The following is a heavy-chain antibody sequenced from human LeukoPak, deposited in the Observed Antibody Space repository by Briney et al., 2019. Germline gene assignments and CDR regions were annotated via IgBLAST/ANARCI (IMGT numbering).Heavy chain of an antibody. J-gene: IGHJ5*02. Sequence: ASVKDSSMTFGSALSAESVHILVDAPAQGLEWMGWIHPRRGDTNYAQKFQGRVTMTRDTSISTAYLDLSSLRSDDTAVYYCARDRHYDSESSPHGGFHLWRQGTPVTVSP. V-gene: IGHV1-2*02. CDR1: GSALSAES. D-gene: IGHD3-22*01. CDR3: ARDRHYDSESSPHGGFHL. CDR2: IHPRRGDT.